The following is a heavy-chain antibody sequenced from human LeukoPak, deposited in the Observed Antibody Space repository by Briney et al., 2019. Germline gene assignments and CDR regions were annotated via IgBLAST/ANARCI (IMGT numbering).Heavy chain of an antibody. Sequence: SGPAQVKPTQTLTPTCTFSGFSLSTYGMRVTWIRQPPGKALEWLARIDWDDDKFYTTSLKTRLTISKDTSKNQVVRTMTNMDPVDTATYYCARIIAHPPFYMDVWGKGTTVTVSS. V-gene: IGHV2-70*04. CDR3: ARIIAHPPFYMDV. J-gene: IGHJ6*03. CDR1: GFSLSTYGMR. D-gene: IGHD3-16*02. CDR2: IDWDDDK.